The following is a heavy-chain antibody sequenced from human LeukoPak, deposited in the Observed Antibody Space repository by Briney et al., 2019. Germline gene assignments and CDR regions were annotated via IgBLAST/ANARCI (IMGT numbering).Heavy chain of an antibody. CDR1: GFTFSSYA. J-gene: IGHJ6*03. Sequence: GGSLRLSCAASGFTFSSYAMSWVRQAPGKGLEWVSAISGSGGSTYYADSVKGRFTISRDNFKNTLYLQMNSLRAEDTAVYYCAKDLVRSSSSSTSYMDVWGKGTTVTVSS. V-gene: IGHV3-23*01. D-gene: IGHD6-6*01. CDR2: ISGSGGST. CDR3: AKDLVRSSSSSTSYMDV.